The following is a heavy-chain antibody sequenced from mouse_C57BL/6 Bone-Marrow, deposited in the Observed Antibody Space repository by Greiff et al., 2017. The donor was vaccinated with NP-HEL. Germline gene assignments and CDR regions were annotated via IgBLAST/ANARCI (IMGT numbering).Heavy chain of an antibody. CDR1: GFTFSDYY. Sequence: EVMLVESEGGLVQPGSSMKLSCTASGFTFSDYYMAWVRQVPEKGLEWVANINYDGSSTYYLDSLKSRFIISRDNAKNILYLQMSSLKSEDTATYYCARVITTVVARNYFDYWGQGTTLTVSS. V-gene: IGHV5-16*01. CDR3: ARVITTVVARNYFDY. CDR2: INYDGSST. J-gene: IGHJ2*01. D-gene: IGHD1-1*01.